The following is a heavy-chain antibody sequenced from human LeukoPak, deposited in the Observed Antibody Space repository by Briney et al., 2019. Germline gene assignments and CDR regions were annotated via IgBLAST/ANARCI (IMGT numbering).Heavy chain of an antibody. J-gene: IGHJ4*02. CDR1: GFTFSSYA. D-gene: IGHD6-19*01. V-gene: IGHV3-30*04. Sequence: GGSLRLSCAASGFTFSSYAMHWVRQAPGKGLEWITVTSYDGRNKYYADSVKGRFTISSDNSKNTLYLQMNSLRPEDTAVYYCARGSQWLVDPAYYFDYWGQGALVTVSS. CDR2: TSYDGRNK. CDR3: ARGSQWLVDPAYYFDY.